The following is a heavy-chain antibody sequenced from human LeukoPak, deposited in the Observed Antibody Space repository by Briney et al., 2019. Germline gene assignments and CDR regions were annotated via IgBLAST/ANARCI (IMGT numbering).Heavy chain of an antibody. V-gene: IGHV4-61*01. D-gene: IGHD3-3*01. CDR3: ARGKYYGDSDF. CDR1: GDSVISGLYY. CDR2: VYHSGST. Sequence: PETLSLTCSVSGDSVISGLYYWTWVRQPPGKGLEWIGYVYHSGSTTYNPSLKSRVTISIDTSQNKFSLKLRSVTAADTAMYYCARGKYYGDSDFWGQGTLSSSPQ. J-gene: IGHJ4*02.